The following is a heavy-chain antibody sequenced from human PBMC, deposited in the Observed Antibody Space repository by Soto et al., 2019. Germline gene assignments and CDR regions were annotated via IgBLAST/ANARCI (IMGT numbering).Heavy chain of an antibody. Sequence: GASVKVSGKVSGYTLTELSMHWVRQAPGKGLEWMGGFDPEDGETIYAQKFQGRVTMTEDTSTDTAYMELSSLRSEDTAVYYCAVFPTPANYYGSGSYYNDWGQGTPVTVSS. CDR1: GYTLTELS. D-gene: IGHD3-10*01. J-gene: IGHJ4*02. CDR2: FDPEDGET. V-gene: IGHV1-24*01. CDR3: AVFPTPANYYGSGSYYND.